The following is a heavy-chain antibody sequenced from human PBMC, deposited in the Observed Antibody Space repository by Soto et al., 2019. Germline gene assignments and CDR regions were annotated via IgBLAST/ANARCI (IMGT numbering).Heavy chain of an antibody. D-gene: IGHD2-15*01. J-gene: IGHJ4*02. CDR2: IYYSGST. Sequence: SETLSLTCTVSGRSISSVNYYWSWIRQPPGKGLEWIGYIYYSGSTYYNPSLRSRVTISVDTSKNQFSLKLSSVTAADTAVYYCARYGSGECNRGSCYSPFDYWGQGTLVTGSS. CDR1: GRSISSVNYY. V-gene: IGHV4-30-4*01. CDR3: ARYGSGECNRGSCYSPFDY.